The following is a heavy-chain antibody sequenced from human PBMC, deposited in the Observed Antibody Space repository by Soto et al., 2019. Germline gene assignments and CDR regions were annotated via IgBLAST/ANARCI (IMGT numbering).Heavy chain of an antibody. Sequence: SETLSLTCTVSGGSIYRSGYYWGWIRQPPGRGLEWIGNIDYNGVTYSNPSLKSRVTISRDTSKNQLSLKLTSVTAADTALYYCGKVLVGATGHTDSDSWGPGTLVTVSS. V-gene: IGHV4-39*01. CDR1: GGSIYRSGYY. CDR2: IDYNGVT. CDR3: GKVLVGATGHTDSDS. J-gene: IGHJ4*02. D-gene: IGHD2-15*01.